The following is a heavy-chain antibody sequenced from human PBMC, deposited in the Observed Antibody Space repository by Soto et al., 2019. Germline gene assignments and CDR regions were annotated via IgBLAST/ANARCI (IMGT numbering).Heavy chain of an antibody. Sequence: GGSLRLSCAGSGFFFKNYAMHWVRLAPGKGLEWVAYIFYDGSNDNYAESVKGRFTVSRDNSEGMMYLQMNNLRVEDTGVYFCARAMTMTLARIFGMDVWGPGTTVTVSS. CDR1: GFFFKNYA. CDR2: IFYDGSND. D-gene: IGHD3-3*01. V-gene: IGHV3-33*01. CDR3: ARAMTMTLARIFGMDV. J-gene: IGHJ6*02.